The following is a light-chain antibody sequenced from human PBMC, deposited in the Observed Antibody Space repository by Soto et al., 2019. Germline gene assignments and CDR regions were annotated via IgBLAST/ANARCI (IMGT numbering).Light chain of an antibody. CDR1: SSDVGGYNF. CDR3: SSYTTSSTRL. Sequence: QSVLTQPASVSGSPGQSITISRTGTSSDVGGYNFVSWYQQHPGKAPKLMIYEVSNRPSGVSNRFSGSKSGNTASLTISGLQAEDEADYYCSSYTTSSTRLFGGGTKLTVL. J-gene: IGLJ3*02. V-gene: IGLV2-14*01. CDR2: EVS.